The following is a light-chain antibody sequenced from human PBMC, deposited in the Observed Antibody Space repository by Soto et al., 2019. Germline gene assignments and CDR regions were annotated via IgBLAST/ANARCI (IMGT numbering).Light chain of an antibody. CDR1: SSDIGRYNF. V-gene: IGLV2-14*01. Sequence: QYVLTQPASXSGYPGQSITISCTGTSSDIGRYNFVSWYQHHPGKAPKLMIYEATKRPSGVSYRFSGSKSGNTASLTISGLQAEDGADYYCTSYTITSPYVFGTGTKVTVL. J-gene: IGLJ1*01. CDR3: TSYTITSPYV. CDR2: EAT.